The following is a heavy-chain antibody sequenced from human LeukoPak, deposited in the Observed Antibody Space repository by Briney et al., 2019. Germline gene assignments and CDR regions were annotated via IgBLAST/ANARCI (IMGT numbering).Heavy chain of an antibody. Sequence: GGSLRLSCAASGFTVSSNYMSWVRQAPGKGLEWVSVIYADGSTYYADSVKGRFTISRDSSKNTLYLQMNSLRAEDTAVYYCARDPGLDSRGYYALGWGQGTLVTVSS. V-gene: IGHV3-53*01. J-gene: IGHJ4*02. CDR2: IYADGST. CDR1: GFTVSSNY. CDR3: ARDPGLDSRGYYALG. D-gene: IGHD3-22*01.